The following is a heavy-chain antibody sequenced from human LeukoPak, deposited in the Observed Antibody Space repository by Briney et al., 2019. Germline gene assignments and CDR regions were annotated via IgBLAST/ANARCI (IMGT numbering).Heavy chain of an antibody. V-gene: IGHV3-13*01. J-gene: IGHJ3*02. Sequence: GGSLRLSCAASGFTFSSYDMHWVRQATGKGLEWVSAIGTAGDTYYPGSVKGRFTIPRENAKNSLYLQMNSLRAGDTAVYYCARGSPRLNYYDSSGANDAFDIWGQGTMVTVSS. CDR3: ARGSPRLNYYDSSGANDAFDI. CDR1: GFTFSSYD. D-gene: IGHD3-22*01. CDR2: IGTAGDT.